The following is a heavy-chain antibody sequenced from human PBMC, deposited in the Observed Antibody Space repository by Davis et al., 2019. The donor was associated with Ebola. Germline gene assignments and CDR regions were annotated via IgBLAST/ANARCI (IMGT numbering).Heavy chain of an antibody. Sequence: AASVKVSCKVSGYRFSGQTISWVRQAPGQGLEWMGWIDTKTGNPMYAQGFTGRFVYSMDTSVSTVYLQIGSLEGEDTAVYFCARHYGGGSGGFDWGQGTVVTVSS. CDR1: GYRFSGQT. CDR3: ARHYGGGSGGFD. V-gene: IGHV7-4-1*01. D-gene: IGHD4-23*01. J-gene: IGHJ4*01. CDR2: IDTKTGNP.